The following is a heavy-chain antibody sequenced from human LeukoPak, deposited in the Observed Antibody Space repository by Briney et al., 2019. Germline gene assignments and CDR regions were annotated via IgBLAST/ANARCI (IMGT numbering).Heavy chain of an antibody. J-gene: IGHJ4*02. CDR2: INHSGST. V-gene: IGHV4-34*01. Sequence: PSETLSLTCAVYGGSFSGYYWSWIRQPPGKGLEWIGEINHSGSTNYNPSLKSRVTISVDTSKNQFSLKLSSVTAADTAVYYCARGVIRLPFDYWGQGTLVTVSS. CDR1: GGSFSGYY. CDR3: ARGVIRLPFDY. D-gene: IGHD5-12*01.